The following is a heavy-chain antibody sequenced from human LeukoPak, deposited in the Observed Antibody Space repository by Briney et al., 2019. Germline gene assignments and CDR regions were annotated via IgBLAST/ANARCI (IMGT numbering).Heavy chain of an antibody. J-gene: IGHJ4*02. CDR3: AKNIEPYSNAWSGGGDY. CDR1: GGTFSSYA. CDR2: IIPIFGTA. V-gene: IGHV1-69*06. Sequence: SVKVSCKASGGTFSSYAISWVRQAPGQGLEWMGGIIPIFGTANSAQKFQGRVTITADKSTSTAYMELTSLRSEDTGVYYCAKNIEPYSNAWSGGGDYWGQGALVTVSS. D-gene: IGHD6-19*01.